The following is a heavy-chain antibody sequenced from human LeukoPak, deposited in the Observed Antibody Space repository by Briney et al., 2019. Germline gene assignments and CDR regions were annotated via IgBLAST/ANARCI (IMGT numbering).Heavy chain of an antibody. J-gene: IGHJ4*02. D-gene: IGHD5-18*01. V-gene: IGHV3-21*01. CDR3: ANDLGWIQLNLG. Sequence: PGWSLRLSCAASGFTFSSYSMNWVRQPPGKWLEWVSSISSSSSYIYYADSVKGRFTISRDNAKNSLYLQMNSLRAEDTAVYYCANDLGWIQLNLGRGQGTLVTVSS. CDR1: GFTFSSYS. CDR2: ISSSSSYI.